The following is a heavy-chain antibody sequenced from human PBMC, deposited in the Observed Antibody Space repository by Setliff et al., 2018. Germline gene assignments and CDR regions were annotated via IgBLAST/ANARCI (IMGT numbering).Heavy chain of an antibody. V-gene: IGHV1-18*01. D-gene: IGHD3-10*01. CDR1: GYTLSNSI. CDR3: SRLVRFCTRTVCQRLSGDDY. Sequence: ASVKVSCKASGYTLSNSILSWVRQAPGQGLEWVGWISAYNGNTYYAPRFQGTAIMTTDTATTTAYLELRSLRSDDTAVYFCSRLVRFCTRTVCQRLSGDDYWGQGTLVTVSS. J-gene: IGHJ4*02. CDR2: ISAYNGNT.